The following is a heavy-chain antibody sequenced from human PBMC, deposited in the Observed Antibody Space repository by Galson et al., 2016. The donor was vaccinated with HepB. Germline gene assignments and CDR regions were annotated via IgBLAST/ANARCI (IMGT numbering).Heavy chain of an antibody. CDR1: GYVFSTYA. CDR2: IPYDGSEN. Sequence: SLRLSCAGSGYVFSTYAMHWVRQAPGKGLEWVAVIPYDGSENYYANPVKGRFTISRDNSKNTLYLQMNSLRPQDSAVYYCARGATSYGRYYYGLDLWGQGTTVSGSS. D-gene: IGHD3-10*01. J-gene: IGHJ6*02. CDR3: ARGATSYGRYYYGLDL. V-gene: IGHV3-30*04.